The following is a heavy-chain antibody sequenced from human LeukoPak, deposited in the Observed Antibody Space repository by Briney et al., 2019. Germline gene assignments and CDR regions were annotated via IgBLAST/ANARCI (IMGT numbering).Heavy chain of an antibody. CDR3: ATLYGDYPDY. CDR1: GFTFSSYG. D-gene: IGHD4-17*01. V-gene: IGHV3-30*03. CDR2: ISYDGSEK. J-gene: IGHJ4*02. Sequence: PGRSLRLSCAASGFTFSSYGMHWVRQAPGKGLEWVAVISYDGSEKFYADSVKGRFTISRDNSKNTLNLQMNSLRAEDTAVYYCATLYGDYPDYWGQGTPVTVSS.